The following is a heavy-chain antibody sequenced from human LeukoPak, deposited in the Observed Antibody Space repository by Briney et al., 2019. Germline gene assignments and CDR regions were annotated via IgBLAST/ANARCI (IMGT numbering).Heavy chain of an antibody. Sequence: ASVTVSFKASGYTFTSYDINWVRQATGQGLEWMGWMNPNSGNTGYAQKFQGRVTITRNTSISTAYMELSSLRSEDTAVYYCARGSELWSNAFDIWGQGTMVTVSS. V-gene: IGHV1-8*01. D-gene: IGHD5-18*01. CDR1: GYTFTSYD. CDR2: MNPNSGNT. CDR3: ARGSELWSNAFDI. J-gene: IGHJ3*02.